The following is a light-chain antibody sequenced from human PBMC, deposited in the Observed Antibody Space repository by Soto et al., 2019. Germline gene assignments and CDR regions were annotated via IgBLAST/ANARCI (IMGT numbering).Light chain of an antibody. CDR3: QSYDSSLSGSGAV. V-gene: IGLV1-40*01. Sequence: QSVLTQPPSVSGAPGQRVTISCTGSSCNIGAGYDVHWYQQLPGTAPKLLIYGNSNRPSGVPDRFSGSKSGTSASLAITGLQAEDEADYYCQSYDSSLSGSGAVFGGGTKVTVL. CDR1: SCNIGAGYD. J-gene: IGLJ2*01. CDR2: GNS.